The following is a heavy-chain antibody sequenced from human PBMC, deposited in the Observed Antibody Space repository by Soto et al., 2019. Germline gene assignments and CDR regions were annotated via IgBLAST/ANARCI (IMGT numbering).Heavy chain of an antibody. Sequence: PSETLSLTCAVSGGSISSSNWWSWVRQPPGKGLEWIGEIYHSGSTNYNPSLKSLVTISVDKSKNQFSLKLSSVTAADTAVYYCASVRGGYYYAMDVWGQGTTVT. CDR2: IYHSGST. J-gene: IGHJ6*02. CDR1: GGSISSSNW. CDR3: ASVRGGYYYAMDV. V-gene: IGHV4-4*02. D-gene: IGHD3-10*02.